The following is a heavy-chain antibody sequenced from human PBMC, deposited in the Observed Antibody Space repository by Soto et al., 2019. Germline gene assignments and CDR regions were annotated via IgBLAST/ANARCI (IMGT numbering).Heavy chain of an antibody. CDR1: GFTISATA. Sequence: EVQLVESGGGLVQPGGSLKLSCAASGFTISATAMHWIRQASGKGLEWVGRIANDAENYAATYAASVKGRFTLSRDESKNAAYLQMNGLESEDTAIYYCAEYSGTPSTPAALGQGTLVTVSS. V-gene: IGHV3-73*02. CDR3: AEYSGTPSTPAA. J-gene: IGHJ5*02. D-gene: IGHD1-26*01. CDR2: IANDAENYAA.